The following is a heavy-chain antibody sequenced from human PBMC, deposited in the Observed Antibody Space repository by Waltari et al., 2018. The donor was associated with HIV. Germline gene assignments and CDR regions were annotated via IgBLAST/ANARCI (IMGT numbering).Heavy chain of an antibody. V-gene: IGHV3-21*01. D-gene: IGHD2-8*01. CDR2: ISTSSSYI. Sequence: EVQLVESGGGLVKPGGSLRLSCTASGFTFSSYSMNWVRQAPGKGLECVSSISTSSSYIYYADSLKGRFTISRDNAKNSLYLQMNSLRAEDTAVYYCAREGFCSNGVCSHYYGMDVWGQGTTVTVSS. CDR3: AREGFCSNGVCSHYYGMDV. J-gene: IGHJ6*02. CDR1: GFTFSSYS.